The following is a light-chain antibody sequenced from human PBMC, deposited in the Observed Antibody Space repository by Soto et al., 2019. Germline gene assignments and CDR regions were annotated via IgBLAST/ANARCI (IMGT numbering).Light chain of an antibody. Sequence: EIVLTQSPGTLSLSPGERATLSCRASQSVTSSYLAWYQQKPGQAPKLLIYDASNRATGIPARFSGSGSGTDFTLTINSLEPEDFAVYYCQQYNNWLTFGGGTKVDI. J-gene: IGKJ4*01. CDR3: QQYNNWLT. CDR2: DAS. V-gene: IGKV3-11*01. CDR1: QSVTSSY.